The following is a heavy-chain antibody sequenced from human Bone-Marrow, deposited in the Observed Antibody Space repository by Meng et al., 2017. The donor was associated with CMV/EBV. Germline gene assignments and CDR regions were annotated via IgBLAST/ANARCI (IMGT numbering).Heavy chain of an antibody. Sequence: GGSLRLSCAASGFTFRIYWMTWVRQAPGKGPEWVANIKQVGSEDYYVDSVQGRFTISRDNAKNSLYLQMDDLRGEDTAVYYCARFKYCSSTSCHRYLYSGLDVWGQGTTVTVSS. CDR2: IKQVGSED. J-gene: IGHJ6*02. CDR1: GFTFRIYW. V-gene: IGHV3-7*01. CDR3: ARFKYCSSTSCHRYLYSGLDV. D-gene: IGHD2-2*01.